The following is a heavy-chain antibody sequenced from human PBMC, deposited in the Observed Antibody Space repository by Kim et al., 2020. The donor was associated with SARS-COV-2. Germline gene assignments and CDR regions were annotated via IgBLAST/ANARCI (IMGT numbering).Heavy chain of an antibody. J-gene: IGHJ5*02. CDR3: ARRPVVVVAAYTAGFDP. CDR2: IYYSGST. V-gene: IGHV4-39*01. Sequence: SETLSLTCTVSGGSISSSSYYWGWIRQPPGKGLEWIGSIYYSGSTYYNPSLKSRVTISVDTSKNQFSLKLSSVTAADTAVYYCARRPVVVVAAYTAGFDPWGQGTLVTVSS. CDR1: GGSISSSSYY. D-gene: IGHD2-15*01.